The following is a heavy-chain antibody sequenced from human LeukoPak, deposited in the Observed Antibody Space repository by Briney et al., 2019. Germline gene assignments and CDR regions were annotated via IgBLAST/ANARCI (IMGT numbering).Heavy chain of an antibody. CDR2: IYYSGST. Sequence: SETLSLTCTVSGGSISSYYWSWIRQPPGKGLEWIGYIYYSGSTDYNPSLKSRVTISVDTSKNQFFLKLSSVTAADTAVYYCARLLPPYSSSVVNWFDPWGQGTLVTVSS. J-gene: IGHJ5*02. CDR3: ARLLPPYSSSVVNWFDP. CDR1: GGSISSYY. V-gene: IGHV4-59*01. D-gene: IGHD6-13*01.